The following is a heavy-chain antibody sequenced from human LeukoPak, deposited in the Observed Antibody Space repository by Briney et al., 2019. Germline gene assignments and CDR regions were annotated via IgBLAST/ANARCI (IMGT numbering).Heavy chain of an antibody. V-gene: IGHV5-51*01. CDR3: ARQNTYYDILTGSLNYFDY. D-gene: IGHD3-9*01. CDR1: GYSFTSYW. J-gene: IGHJ4*02. CDR2: IYPGDSDT. Sequence: GESLKISCKGSGYSFTSYWIGWVRQMPGKGLEWMGIIYPGDSDTRYSPSFQGQVTISADKSIGTAYLQWSSLKASDTAMYYCARQNTYYDILTGSLNYFDYRGQGTLVTVSS.